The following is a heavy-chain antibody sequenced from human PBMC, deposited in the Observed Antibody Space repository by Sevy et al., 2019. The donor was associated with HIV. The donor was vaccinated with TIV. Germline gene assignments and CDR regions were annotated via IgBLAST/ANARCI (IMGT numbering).Heavy chain of an antibody. CDR2: ISGSGGRT. CDR1: GFTFSSYA. D-gene: IGHD3-10*01. Sequence: GGSLRLSCAASGFTFSSYAMSWVRQAPGKGLEWVSAISGSGGRTYYVDSVEGRFTISKENSKNTLYLQMNSLKAEDTAEYYCSNAILTMDRGTDYWGQGTLVTVSS. J-gene: IGHJ4*02. V-gene: IGHV3-23*01. CDR3: SNAILTMDRGTDY.